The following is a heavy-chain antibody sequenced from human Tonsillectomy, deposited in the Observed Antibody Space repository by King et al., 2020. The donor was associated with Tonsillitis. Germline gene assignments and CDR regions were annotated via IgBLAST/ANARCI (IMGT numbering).Heavy chain of an antibody. Sequence: VQLVESGGGVVQPGRSLRLSCAASGFTFSSSGMHLVRQAPGKGLEWVDVIWDDGSDKYYVDSVKGRFTISRDKSKNTLVLQMNRLRAEDTALYDFARVSGCGYLWSSMDVWGKGTTVTVSS. V-gene: IGHV3-33*08. D-gene: IGHD1-26*01. J-gene: IGHJ6*03. CDR3: ARVSGCGYLWSSMDV. CDR2: IWDDGSDK. CDR1: GFTFSSSG.